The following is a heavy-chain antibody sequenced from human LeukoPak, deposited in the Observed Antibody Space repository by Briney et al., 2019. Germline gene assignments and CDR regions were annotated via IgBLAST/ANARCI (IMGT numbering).Heavy chain of an antibody. J-gene: IGHJ6*03. D-gene: IGHD4-17*01. CDR2: IGSRSSYM. V-gene: IGHV3-21*04. Sequence: GGSLRLSCAASGFTFSAYTMNWLRQAPGKGLEWVSSIGSRSSYMFYADSVKGRFTISRDDAKNSLYLQMNSLRAEDTAVYYCAKDKVYVYGDSLPEDDYFYYMDVWGKGTTVTVS. CDR3: AKDKVYVYGDSLPEDDYFYYMDV. CDR1: GFTFSAYT.